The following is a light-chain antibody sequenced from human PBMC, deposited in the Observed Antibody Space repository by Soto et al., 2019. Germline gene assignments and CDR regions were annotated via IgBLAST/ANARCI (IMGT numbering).Light chain of an antibody. CDR1: SSDVGGYNY. CDR3: SSYTTSSTLDVV. Sequence: QSALTQSASVSGSPGQSITISCIGTSSDVGGYNYVSWYQQHPGKAPKLMIYDDSNRPSGVSNRFSGSKSGNTASLTISGLQAEDEADYYCSSYTTSSTLDVVFGGGTKLTVL. CDR2: DDS. J-gene: IGLJ2*01. V-gene: IGLV2-14*01.